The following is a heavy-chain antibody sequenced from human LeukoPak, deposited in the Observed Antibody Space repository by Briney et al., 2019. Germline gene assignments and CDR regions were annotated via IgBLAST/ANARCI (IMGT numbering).Heavy chain of an antibody. CDR3: ARGRGRHAVGPDY. CDR2: IYPDDSNT. CDR1: GYFFTSFW. J-gene: IGHJ4*02. D-gene: IGHD6-19*01. Sequence: RGESLKISCKGSGYFFTSFWIGWVRQMPGKGLEWMGIIYPDDSNTRYSPSFQGQVTISADRSIRTAYLQWSSLKVSDTAMYYCARGRGRHAVGPDYWGQGTLVTVSS. V-gene: IGHV5-51*01.